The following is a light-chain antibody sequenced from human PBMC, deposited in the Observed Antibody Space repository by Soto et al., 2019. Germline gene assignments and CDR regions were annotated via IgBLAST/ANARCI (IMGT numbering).Light chain of an antibody. V-gene: IGKV1-9*01. CDR3: LQLNSYPQT. J-gene: IGKJ2*01. CDR1: QGISSY. Sequence: DIQLTQSPSFLSASVGDRVTITCRASQGISSYLAWYQQKPGKAPKLLISAASTLQSGVPSRFSGSGSGTEFTLTISSLQPEDFATYYCLQLNSYPQTFGQGTKLEIK. CDR2: AAS.